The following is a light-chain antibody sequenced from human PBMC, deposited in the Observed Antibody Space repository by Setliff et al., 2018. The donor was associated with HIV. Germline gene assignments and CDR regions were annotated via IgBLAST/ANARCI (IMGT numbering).Light chain of an antibody. CDR2: DTS. CDR1: TGAVTSGHY. V-gene: IGLV7-46*01. Sequence: QAVVTQEPSLTVSPGGTVTLTCGSSTGAVTSGHYPYWFQQKPGQAPRTLIYDTSNKRSWTPARFSGSLLGGKAALTLSGAQPEDEAAYYCFLSYSGARRVFGGGTKVTVL. J-gene: IGLJ3*02. CDR3: FLSYSGARRV.